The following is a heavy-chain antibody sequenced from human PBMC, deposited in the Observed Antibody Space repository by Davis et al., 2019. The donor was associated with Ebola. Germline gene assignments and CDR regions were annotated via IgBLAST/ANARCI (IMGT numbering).Heavy chain of an antibody. Sequence: PGGSLRLSCAASGFTFSSYWMSWVRQAPGKGLEWVANIKQDGSENYYVDSVKGRFTISRDNAKNSLYLQMNSLRGEDSAVYYCARSGLFETGGGDAFDVWGQGTMVTVSS. CDR2: IKQDGSEN. CDR1: GFTFSSYW. CDR3: ARSGLFETGGGDAFDV. J-gene: IGHJ3*01. D-gene: IGHD2-8*02. V-gene: IGHV3-7*01.